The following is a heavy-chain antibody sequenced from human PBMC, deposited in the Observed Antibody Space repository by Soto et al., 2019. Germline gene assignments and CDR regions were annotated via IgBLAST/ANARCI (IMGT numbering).Heavy chain of an antibody. V-gene: IGHV1-18*01. CDR1: GYTFTNYG. D-gene: IGHD3-10*01. CDR2: ISAYNGNT. CDR3: ARGVGSGSYYNQYNWFDP. J-gene: IGHJ5*02. Sequence: ASVKVSCKASGYTFTNYGISWVRQAPGQGLEWMGWISAYNGNTKYAQKLQGRVTMTTDTSTSTAYMELRSLRSDDTAVYYCARGVGSGSYYNQYNWFDPWGQGALVTVSS.